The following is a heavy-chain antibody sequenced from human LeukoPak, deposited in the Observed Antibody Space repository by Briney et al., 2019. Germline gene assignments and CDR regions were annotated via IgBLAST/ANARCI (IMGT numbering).Heavy chain of an antibody. V-gene: IGHV1-46*01. CDR1: GYTFTSYY. D-gene: IGHD6-13*01. J-gene: IGHJ6*03. CDR2: INPSGGST. CDR3: ARVDSSSWYGYYYYMDV. Sequence: ASVKVSCKASGYTFTSYYMHWVRQAPGEGLEWMGIINPSGGSTSYAQKFQGRVTMTRDMSTSTVYMELSSLRSDDTAVYYCARVDSSSWYGYYYYMDVWGKGTTVTVSS.